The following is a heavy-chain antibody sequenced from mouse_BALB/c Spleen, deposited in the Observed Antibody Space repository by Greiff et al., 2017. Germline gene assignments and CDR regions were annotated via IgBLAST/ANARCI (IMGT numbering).Heavy chain of an antibody. Sequence: QVQLKESGAELVRPGSSVKISCKASGYAFSSYWMNWVKQRPGQGLEWIGQIYPGDGDTNYNGKFKGKATLTADKSSSTAYMQLSSLTSEDSAVYFCARYDDGSGAMDYWGQGTSVTVSS. CDR3: ARYDDGSGAMDY. J-gene: IGHJ4*01. CDR1: GYAFSSYW. D-gene: IGHD2-3*01. V-gene: IGHV1-80*01. CDR2: IYPGDGDT.